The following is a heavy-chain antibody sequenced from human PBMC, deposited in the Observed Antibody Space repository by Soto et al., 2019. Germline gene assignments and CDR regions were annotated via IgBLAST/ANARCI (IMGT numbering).Heavy chain of an antibody. CDR2: VSAYNDET. CDR1: GYTFTNYG. V-gene: IGHV1-18*01. D-gene: IGHD6-6*01. J-gene: IGHJ4*01. Sequence: QVQLVQSGAEVKKPGASVKVSCKASGYTFTNYGINWVRQAPGQGLEWLGWVSAYNDETRYAQRVQARVIMTTDPSTTTAYMELRRLMSDDTAVYYCSRGPSIPAAGDYWGQGTLVTVSS. CDR3: SRGPSIPAAGDY.